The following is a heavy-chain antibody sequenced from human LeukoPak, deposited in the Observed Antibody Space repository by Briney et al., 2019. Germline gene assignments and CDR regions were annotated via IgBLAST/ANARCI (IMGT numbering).Heavy chain of an antibody. J-gene: IGHJ6*04. D-gene: IGHD3-10*02. Sequence: GGSLRLPCAASGFTFSSYSMNWVRQAPGKGLEWVSYISSSSSTIYYADSVKGRFTISRDNAKNSLYLQMNSLRAEDTAVYYCAELGITMIGGVWGKGTTVTISS. CDR2: ISSSSSTI. CDR1: GFTFSSYS. V-gene: IGHV3-48*01. CDR3: AELGITMIGGV.